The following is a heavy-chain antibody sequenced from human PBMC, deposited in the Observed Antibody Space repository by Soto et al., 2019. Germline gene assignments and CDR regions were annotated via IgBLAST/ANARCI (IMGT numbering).Heavy chain of an antibody. D-gene: IGHD6-19*01. J-gene: IGHJ4*02. CDR2: INPSGGST. Sequence: GASVKVSSKACGYTFTSYYMHWVRQAPGQGLEWMGIINPSGGSTSYAQKFQGRVTMTRDTSTSTVYMELSSLRSEDTAVYYCASLAVAGPFDYWGQGTLVTVSS. CDR3: ASLAVAGPFDY. V-gene: IGHV1-46*01. CDR1: GYTFTSYY.